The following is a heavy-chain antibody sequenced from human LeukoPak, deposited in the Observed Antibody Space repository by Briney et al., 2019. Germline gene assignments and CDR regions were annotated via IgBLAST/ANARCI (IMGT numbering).Heavy chain of an antibody. CDR3: ARGYCSGGSCYYYFDY. D-gene: IGHD2-15*01. Sequence: ASVKVSCKASGYTSTGYYMHWVRQSPGQGLEWMGWINPNSGGTNYAQKFQGRVTMTRDTSISTAYMELSRLRSDDTAVYYCARGYCSGGSCYYYFDYWGQGTLVTVSS. CDR2: INPNSGGT. J-gene: IGHJ4*02. CDR1: GYTSTGYY. V-gene: IGHV1-2*02.